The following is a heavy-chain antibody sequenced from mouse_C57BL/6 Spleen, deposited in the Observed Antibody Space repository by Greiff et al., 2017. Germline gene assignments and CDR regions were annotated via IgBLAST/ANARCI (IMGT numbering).Heavy chain of an antibody. CDR1: GYAFSSSW. D-gene: IGHD1-1*01. CDR2: IYPGDGDT. V-gene: IGHV1-82*01. J-gene: IGHJ3*01. Sequence: VKLVESGPELVKPGASVKISCKASGYAFSSSWMNWVKQRPGKGLEWIGRIYPGDGDTNYNGKFKGKATLTADKSSSTAYMQLSSLTSEDSAVYFCARGSTVVGSWFAYWGQGTLVTVSA. CDR3: ARGSTVVGSWFAY.